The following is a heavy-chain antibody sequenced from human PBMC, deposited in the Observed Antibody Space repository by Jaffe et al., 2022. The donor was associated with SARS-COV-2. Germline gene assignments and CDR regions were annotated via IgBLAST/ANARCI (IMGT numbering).Heavy chain of an antibody. D-gene: IGHD3-22*01. J-gene: IGHJ4*02. Sequence: EVQLVESGGGLVQPGGSLRLSCAASGFTFSNYWMGWVRQAPGKGLEWVADIKGDGSLRSYVDSVKGRFTISRDNAKNSLYLQMNSLRAEDTAVYYCARHEGVVPGGDYWGQGTLVIVSS. CDR2: IKGDGSLR. CDR3: ARHEGVVPGGDY. CDR1: GFTFSNYW. V-gene: IGHV3-7*03.